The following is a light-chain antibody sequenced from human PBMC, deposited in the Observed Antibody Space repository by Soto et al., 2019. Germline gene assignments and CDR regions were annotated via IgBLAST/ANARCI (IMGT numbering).Light chain of an antibody. J-gene: IGKJ3*01. V-gene: IGKV3-11*01. CDR1: QSVSSY. Sequence: TLSLSPGERATLSCRASQSVSSYLAWYQQKPGQAPRLLIYDASNRATGIPARFSGSGSGTDFTLTISSLEPEDFAVYYCQQRSNWPVTFGPGTKVDIK. CDR2: DAS. CDR3: QQRSNWPVT.